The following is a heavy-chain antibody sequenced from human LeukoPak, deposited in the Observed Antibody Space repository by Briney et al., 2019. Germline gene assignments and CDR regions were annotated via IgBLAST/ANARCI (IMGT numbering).Heavy chain of an antibody. Sequence: GGSLRLSCAASGFTFSNYGLHWVRQAPGKGLEWVAFIRYDGSNKFYADSVKGRFTISRDNSENTLYLQMNSLRLEDTAVYYCAKDLVSRRGSYVYYYTDVWGKGTTVTVPS. V-gene: IGHV3-30*02. CDR3: AKDLVSRRGSYVYYYTDV. CDR1: GFTFSNYG. CDR2: IRYDGSNK. D-gene: IGHD1-26*01. J-gene: IGHJ6*03.